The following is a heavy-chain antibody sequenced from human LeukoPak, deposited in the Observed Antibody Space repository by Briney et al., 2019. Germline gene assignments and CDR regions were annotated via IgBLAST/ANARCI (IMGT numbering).Heavy chain of an antibody. CDR3: ARLGQLVLAFDS. D-gene: IGHD6-6*01. CDR2: IIPIFGTA. V-gene: IGHV1-69*06. J-gene: IGHJ4*02. CDR1: GGTFSNCA. Sequence: ASVKVSCKASGGTFSNCAISWVRQAPGQGLEWMGGIIPIFGTANYAQNFQGRVTITADKSTSTAYMELSSLRSEDTAVYFCARLGQLVLAFDSWGQGTLVTVSS.